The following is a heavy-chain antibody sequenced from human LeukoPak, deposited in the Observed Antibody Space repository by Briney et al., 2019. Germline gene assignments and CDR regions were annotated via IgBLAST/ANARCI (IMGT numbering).Heavy chain of an antibody. CDR1: GFTFSDYA. V-gene: IGHV3-23*01. D-gene: IGHD2-2*01. J-gene: IGHJ4*02. CDR3: AKDQGQAVVPRRFDY. CDR2: ISGRGGNT. Sequence: GGSLRLSCAASGFTFSDYAMSWVRQAPGKGLEWVSAISGRGGNTYSAGSVKGRFTISRDNAKNTLYLQMNSLRAEDTAVYYCAKDQGQAVVPRRFDYWGQGTLVTVSS.